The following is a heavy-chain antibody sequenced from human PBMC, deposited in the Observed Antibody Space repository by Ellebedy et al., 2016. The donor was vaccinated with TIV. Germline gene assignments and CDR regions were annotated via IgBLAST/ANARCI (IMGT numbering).Heavy chain of an antibody. CDR1: GGTFSSYA. V-gene: IGHV1-69*13. CDR3: AREGRGKAAAGPHY. J-gene: IGHJ4*02. Sequence: AASVKVSCKASGGTFSSYAISWVRQAPGQGLEWMGGIIPIFGTANYAQKFQGRVTITADESTSTAYMELSSLRSEDTAVYYCAREGRGKAAAGPHYWGQGTLVTVSS. CDR2: IIPIFGTA. D-gene: IGHD6-13*01.